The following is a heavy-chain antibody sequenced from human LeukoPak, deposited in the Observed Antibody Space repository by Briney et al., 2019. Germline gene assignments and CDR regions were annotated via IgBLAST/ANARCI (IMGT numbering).Heavy chain of an antibody. CDR3: VVYTGGYRSQF. J-gene: IGHJ4*02. D-gene: IGHD5-24*01. Sequence: GGSLRLSCAASGFTFTNYAMSWVRQAPGKGLEWVSAISDRGNRQYYADSVKGRFTISRDNSMNTLRLQMNSLSVEDTAVYYCVVYTGGYRSQFWGQGTLVTVSS. V-gene: IGHV3-23*01. CDR1: GFTFTNYA. CDR2: ISDRGNRQ.